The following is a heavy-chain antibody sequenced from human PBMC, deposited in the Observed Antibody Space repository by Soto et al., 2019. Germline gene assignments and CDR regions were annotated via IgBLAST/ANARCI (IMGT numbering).Heavy chain of an antibody. J-gene: IGHJ5*02. CDR2: INPNSGGT. CDR1: GYTFTGYY. D-gene: IGHD2-2*01. Sequence: ASVKVSGKASGYTFTGYYMHWVRQAPGQGLEWMGWINPNSGGTNYAQKFQGRVTMTRDTSISTAYMELSRLRSDDTAVYYCASGSDLYCSSTSCSLLWFDPWGQGTLVTVSS. V-gene: IGHV1-2*02. CDR3: ASGSDLYCSSTSCSLLWFDP.